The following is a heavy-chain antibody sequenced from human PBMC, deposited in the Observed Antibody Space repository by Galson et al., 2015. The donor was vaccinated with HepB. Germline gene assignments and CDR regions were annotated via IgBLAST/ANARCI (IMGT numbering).Heavy chain of an antibody. V-gene: IGHV3-7*03. D-gene: IGHD2-2*01. CDR2: IKQDGSEK. CDR3: ARGLRLVVPAPRGRYGMDV. Sequence: SLRLSCAASGFTFSSYWMSWVRQAPGKGLEWVANIKQDGSEKYYVDSVKGRFTISRDNAKNSLYLQMNSLRAEDTAVYYCARGLRLVVPAPRGRYGMDVWGQGTTVTVSS. CDR1: GFTFSSYW. J-gene: IGHJ6*02.